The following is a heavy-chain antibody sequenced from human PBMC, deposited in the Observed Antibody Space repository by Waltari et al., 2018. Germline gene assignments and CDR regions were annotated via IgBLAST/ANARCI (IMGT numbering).Heavy chain of an antibody. J-gene: IGHJ4*02. CDR1: GFTFSSYS. CDR2: ISSSSSYI. D-gene: IGHD5-18*01. CDR3: ARGKGGYSYGKNY. Sequence: EVQLVESGGGLVKPGGSLRLSCAASGFTFSSYSMNWVRQAPGKGLEWVSSISSSSSYIYYADSVKGRFTISRDNAKNSLYLQMNSLRAEDTAVYYCARGKGGYSYGKNYWGQGTLVTVSS. V-gene: IGHV3-21*01.